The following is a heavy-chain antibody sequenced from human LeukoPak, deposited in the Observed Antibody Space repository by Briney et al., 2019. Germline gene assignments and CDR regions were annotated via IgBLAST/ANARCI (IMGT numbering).Heavy chain of an antibody. D-gene: IGHD3-10*01. CDR2: ISACDSNT. Sequence: ASVKASCKSSGYTFTSYGISWVRQAPGQGLEWVGWISACDSNTNYAQKLQGRVPMTTDTSTSTAYMELRSLRSDDAAVYYCARDRWFGESTLDHWGQGSLLTVSS. CDR3: ARDRWFGESTLDH. CDR1: GYTFTSYG. V-gene: IGHV1-18*01. J-gene: IGHJ4*02.